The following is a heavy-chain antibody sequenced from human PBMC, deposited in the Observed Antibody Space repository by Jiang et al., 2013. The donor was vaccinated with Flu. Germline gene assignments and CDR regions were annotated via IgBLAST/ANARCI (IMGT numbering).Heavy chain of an antibody. V-gene: IGHV4-39*07. D-gene: IGHD3-22*01. J-gene: IGHJ4*02. CDR2: CYYGGTT. CDR3: ARDRNYFDSRGYSDY. Sequence: KGLEWIGSCYYGGTTYYNPSLKSRVTMSVDTSKNQFSLNLSSVTAADTAVYYCARDRNYFDSRGYSDYWGQGTLVAVSS.